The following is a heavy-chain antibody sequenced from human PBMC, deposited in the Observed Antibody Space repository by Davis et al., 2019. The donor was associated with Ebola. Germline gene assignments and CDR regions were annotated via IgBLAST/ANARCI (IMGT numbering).Heavy chain of an antibody. CDR2: IYYSGST. Sequence: PGGSLRLSCTVSGGAISSYYWSWIRQPPGKGLEWIGYIYYSGSTNYNPSLKSRVTISVDTSKNQFSLKLSSVTAADTAVYYCARARGYSSFYYMDVWGKGTTVTVSS. J-gene: IGHJ6*03. V-gene: IGHV4-59*01. CDR1: GGAISSYY. D-gene: IGHD6-13*01. CDR3: ARARGYSSFYYMDV.